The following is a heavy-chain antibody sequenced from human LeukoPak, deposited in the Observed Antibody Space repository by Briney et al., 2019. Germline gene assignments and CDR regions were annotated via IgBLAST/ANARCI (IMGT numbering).Heavy chain of an antibody. CDR2: IYPGDSDT. CDR3: ASTTSGRSYAFDI. D-gene: IGHD3-10*01. Sequence: GESLQISCKGSGYSFTSYWIGWVRPMPGKGLEWMGIIYPGDSDTRYSPSFQGQVTISADKSISTAYLQWSSLKASDTAMYYCASTTSGRSYAFDIWGQGTMVTVSS. V-gene: IGHV5-51*01. CDR1: GYSFTSYW. J-gene: IGHJ3*02.